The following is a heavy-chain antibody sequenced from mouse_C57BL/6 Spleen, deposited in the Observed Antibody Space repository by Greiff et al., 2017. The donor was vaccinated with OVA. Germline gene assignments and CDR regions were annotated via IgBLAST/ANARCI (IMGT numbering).Heavy chain of an antibody. CDR3: ARGDGYAMDY. V-gene: IGHV5-16*01. CDR1: GFTFSDYY. CDR2: INYDGSST. Sequence: DVHLVESEGGLVQPGSSMKLSCTASGFTFSDYYMAWVRQVPEKGLEWVANINYDGSSTYYLDSLKSRFIISRDNAKNILYLQMSSLTSEDTATYYCARGDGYAMDYWGQGTSVTVSS. J-gene: IGHJ4*01.